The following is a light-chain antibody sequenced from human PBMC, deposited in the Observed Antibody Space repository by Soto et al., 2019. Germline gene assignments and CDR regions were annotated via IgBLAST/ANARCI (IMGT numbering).Light chain of an antibody. CDR1: QSVSTN. V-gene: IGKV3-11*01. CDR2: GAS. CDR3: QQYGFSFRA. Sequence: EIVLTQSPATLSLSPGERGTLSCWASQSVSTNLAWYQQKPGQAPRLLIYGASNRVTGIPARFSGSGSGTDFTLTISSLESEDFAVYYCQQYGFSFRAFGQGTKVEL. J-gene: IGKJ1*01.